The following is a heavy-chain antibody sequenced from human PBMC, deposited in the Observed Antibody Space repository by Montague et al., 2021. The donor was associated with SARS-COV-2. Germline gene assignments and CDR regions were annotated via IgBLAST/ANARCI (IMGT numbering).Heavy chain of an antibody. D-gene: IGHD6-13*01. J-gene: IGHJ6*02. CDR2: IYYSGST. V-gene: IGHV4-39*07. Sequence: SETLSLTCTVSGGSISRSSYYWGWIRQPPGKGLEWIGSIYYSGSTXYNPSLKSRVTISVDTSKNQFSLKLSSVTAADTAVYYCARVGRQQLVRLSGMDVWGQGTTVTVSS. CDR1: GGSISRSSYY. CDR3: ARVGRQQLVRLSGMDV.